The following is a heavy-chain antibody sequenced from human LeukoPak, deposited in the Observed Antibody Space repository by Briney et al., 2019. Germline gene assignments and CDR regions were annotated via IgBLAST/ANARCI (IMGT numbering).Heavy chain of an antibody. V-gene: IGHV4-31*03. D-gene: IGHD3-16*01. CDR2: IYYSGST. Sequence: SETLSLTCTVSGGSISRGGYYWSWIRQHPGKGLEWIGYIYYSGSTYYNPSLKSRVTISVDTSKNQFSLKLSSVTAADTAVYYCARFADGGFRPYYYYYMDVWGKGTTVTVSS. CDR3: ARFADGGFRPYYYYYMDV. CDR1: GGSISRGGYY. J-gene: IGHJ6*03.